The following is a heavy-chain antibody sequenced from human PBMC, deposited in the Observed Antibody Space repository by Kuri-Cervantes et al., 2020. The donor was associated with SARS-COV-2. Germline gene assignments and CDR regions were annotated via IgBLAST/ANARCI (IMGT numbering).Heavy chain of an antibody. CDR2: INHSGSA. J-gene: IGHJ3*02. Sequence: GSLRLSCAVSGYSIGSGYYWGWIRQPPGKGLEGIGEINHSGSANYSPSLKSRVTISVDTSKNQFSLRLSSVTAADTGVYYCARASTTIYGVLIALFSSNAFGIWGQGTMVTVSS. D-gene: IGHD3-3*01. CDR3: ARASTTIYGVLIALFSSNAFGI. V-gene: IGHV4-38-2*01. CDR1: GYSIGSGYY.